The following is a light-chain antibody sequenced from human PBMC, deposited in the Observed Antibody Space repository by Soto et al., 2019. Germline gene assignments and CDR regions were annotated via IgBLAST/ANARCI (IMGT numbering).Light chain of an antibody. CDR3: LQDYGDSWT. Sequence: IVLTQSPVPLSLSPGERDTLSCRASQSVSGSDLAWYQQKPGQAPRLLIYAASNLYTVIPSRFSGSRSGTDFTLTISSLQPEDFASYYCLQDYGDSWTFGQGTKVDIK. V-gene: IGKV3-20*02. CDR2: AAS. J-gene: IGKJ1*01. CDR1: QSVSGSD.